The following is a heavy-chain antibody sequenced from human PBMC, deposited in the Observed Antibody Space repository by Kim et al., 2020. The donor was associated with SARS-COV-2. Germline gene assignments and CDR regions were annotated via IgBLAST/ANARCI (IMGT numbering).Heavy chain of an antibody. V-gene: IGHV3-30*02. CDR3: AANGYYYYGMDV. Sequence: YYADSVKGRFTISRDNSKNTLYLQMNSPRAEDTAVYYCAANGYYYYGMDVWGQGTTVTVSS. J-gene: IGHJ6*02. D-gene: IGHD1-1*01.